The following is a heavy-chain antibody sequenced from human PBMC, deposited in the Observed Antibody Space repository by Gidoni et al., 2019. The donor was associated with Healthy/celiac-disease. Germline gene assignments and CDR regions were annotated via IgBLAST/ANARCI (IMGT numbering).Heavy chain of an antibody. J-gene: IGHJ4*02. CDR3: ARISVRGVIVTSYYFDY. V-gene: IGHV2-26*01. Sequence: QVTLKESGPVLVNPTETLTLTCTVPVFSLSTARMGVSWIRQPPGKALEWLAHIVSNDEKSYSTSLKSRLTISKDTSKSQVILTMTNMDPVDTATYYCARISVRGVIVTSYYFDYWGQGTLVTVSS. D-gene: IGHD3-10*02. CDR1: VFSLSTARMG. CDR2: IVSNDEK.